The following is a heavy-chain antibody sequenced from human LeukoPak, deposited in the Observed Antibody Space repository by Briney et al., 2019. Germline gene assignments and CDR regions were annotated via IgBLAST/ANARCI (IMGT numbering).Heavy chain of an antibody. Sequence: NSSETLSLTCTVSGGSISSSSYYWGWIRQPPGKGLEWIGSIYYSGSTYYNPSLKSRVTISVDTSKNQFSLKLSSVTAADTAVYYCARSDGYNFQGVDWGQGTLVTVSS. CDR2: IYYSGST. J-gene: IGHJ4*02. CDR1: GGSISSSSYY. D-gene: IGHD5-24*01. CDR3: ARSDGYNFQGVD. V-gene: IGHV4-39*07.